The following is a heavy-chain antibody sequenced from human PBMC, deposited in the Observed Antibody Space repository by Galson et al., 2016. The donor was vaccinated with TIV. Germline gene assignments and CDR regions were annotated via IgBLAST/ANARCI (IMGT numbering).Heavy chain of an antibody. J-gene: IGHJ4*02. CDR1: GGSLSGYY. Sequence: ETLSLTCAVYGGSLSGYYWSWIRQSPGKGLEWIGEINHRGITNYNPSLKSRVAISVDTSKNQCSLKVRSVTAADTAVYYCARYSNDEGDAYGFAYWGQGTLVTVSS. CDR2: INHRGIT. V-gene: IGHV4-34*01. CDR3: ARYSNDEGDAYGFAY. D-gene: IGHD1-1*01.